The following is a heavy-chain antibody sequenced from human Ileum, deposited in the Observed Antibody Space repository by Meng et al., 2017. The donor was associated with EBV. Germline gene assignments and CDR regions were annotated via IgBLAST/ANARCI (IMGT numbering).Heavy chain of an antibody. Sequence: EVGPGLGKPSETLSLTCSVSGDTISNSDHYWNWIRRSPGKGLEWIASIYRSGSSYFDPSLKSRVSLSLDTSKNQFSLKLRSVTAADTALYYCARDPAYPRGLFDSWGQGILVTVSS. J-gene: IGHJ4*02. CDR2: IYRSGSS. CDR3: ARDPAYPRGLFDS. V-gene: IGHV4-39*07. D-gene: IGHD3-10*01. CDR1: GDTISNSDHY.